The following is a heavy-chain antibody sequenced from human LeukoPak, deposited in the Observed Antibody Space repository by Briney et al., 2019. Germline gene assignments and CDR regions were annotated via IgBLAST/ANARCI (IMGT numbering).Heavy chain of an antibody. Sequence: GGSLRLSCAASGSTFSSYSTNWVRQAPGKGLGWVSYISSSSSTIYYADSVKGRFPISRDNAKNSLYLQMNSPRAEDTAVYYCAREEAFGWEHQLYYYMDVWGKGATVTVSS. CDR3: AREEAFGWEHQLYYYMDV. CDR2: ISSSSSTI. V-gene: IGHV3-48*01. J-gene: IGHJ6*03. CDR1: GSTFSSYS. D-gene: IGHD1-26*01.